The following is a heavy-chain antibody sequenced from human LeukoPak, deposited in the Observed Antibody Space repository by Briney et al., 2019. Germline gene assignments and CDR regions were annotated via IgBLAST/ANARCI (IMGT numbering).Heavy chain of an antibody. Sequence: GGSLRLSCAASGFTFSSYWTHWVRQAPGKGLVWVSRINSDGSSTSYADSVKGRFTISRDNAKNTLYLQMNCLRAEDTAVYYCARLRGIAARVGLDYWGQGTLVTVSS. V-gene: IGHV3-74*01. J-gene: IGHJ4*02. D-gene: IGHD6-6*01. CDR1: GFTFSSYW. CDR3: ARLRGIAARVGLDY. CDR2: INSDGSST.